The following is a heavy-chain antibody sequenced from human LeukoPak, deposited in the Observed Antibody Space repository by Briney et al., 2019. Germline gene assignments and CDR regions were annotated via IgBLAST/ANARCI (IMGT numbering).Heavy chain of an antibody. CDR2: ISGSGGNT. Sequence: PGGSLRPSCAASGFTFSSYAMSWVRQAPGKGLEWVSAISGSGGNTYYADSVKGRFTISRDNSKNTLYLQMNSLRAEDTAVYYCAKDPSPYYDFWSGYLQGFDPWGQGTLVTVSS. J-gene: IGHJ5*02. D-gene: IGHD3-3*01. V-gene: IGHV3-23*01. CDR1: GFTFSSYA. CDR3: AKDPSPYYDFWSGYLQGFDP.